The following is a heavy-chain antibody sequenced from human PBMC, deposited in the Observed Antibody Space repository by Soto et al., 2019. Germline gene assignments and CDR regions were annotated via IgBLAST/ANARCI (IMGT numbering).Heavy chain of an antibody. CDR3: AKDRGYSGYDMYYFEY. V-gene: IGHV3-23*01. CDR1: GFTFTSYA. CDR2: ISGTGGSK. J-gene: IGHJ4*02. Sequence: PGGSLRLSCAASGFTFTSYAMSWVRQAPGKGLEWVSAISGTGGSKYYADSVKGRFTISRDNSENTLYLQMNSLRAEDTAVYYCAKDRGYSGYDMYYFEYWGQGSPVTVSS. D-gene: IGHD5-12*01.